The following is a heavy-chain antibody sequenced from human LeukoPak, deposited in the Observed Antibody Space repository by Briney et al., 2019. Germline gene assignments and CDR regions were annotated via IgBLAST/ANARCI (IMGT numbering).Heavy chain of an antibody. CDR1: GGSISSYY. V-gene: IGHV4-59*01. D-gene: IGHD3-22*01. CDR2: IYYSGST. CDR3: ARSRVVVSPFDY. Sequence: SETLSLTCTVSGGSISSYYWSWIRQPPGKGLEWIRYIYYSGSTNYNPSLKSRVTISVDTSKNQFSLKLSSVTATDTAVYYCARSRVVVSPFDYWGQGTLVTVSS. J-gene: IGHJ4*02.